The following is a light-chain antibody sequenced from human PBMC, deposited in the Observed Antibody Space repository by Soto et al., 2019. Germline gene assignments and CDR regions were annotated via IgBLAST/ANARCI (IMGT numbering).Light chain of an antibody. J-gene: IGKJ4*01. V-gene: IGKV1-39*01. CDR3: QQSNSSPPT. CDR2: AAS. Sequence: DIQMTQSPSALSASVGDRVTITCRASQSITNYLNWYQHKPGQAPNLLIYAASTLQAGVPSRFRGSGSGTDFTLTISSLQPEAFATYFCQQSNSSPPTFGGGTKVEIK. CDR1: QSITNY.